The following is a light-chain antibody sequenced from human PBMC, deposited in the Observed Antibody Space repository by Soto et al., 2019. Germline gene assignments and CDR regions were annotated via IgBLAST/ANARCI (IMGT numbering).Light chain of an antibody. CDR2: EVS. V-gene: IGKV2-30*01. CDR1: QSLVYSDGNTY. Sequence: DVDMTQSPLSLPVTLGQPASISCRSSQSLVYSDGNTYLNWFQQRPGQSPRRLIYEVSNRESGVPDRFSGSGSGTDFTLKISRVEAEAVGVYFCMQGTHWPWTFGQGTKVEIK. CDR3: MQGTHWPWT. J-gene: IGKJ1*01.